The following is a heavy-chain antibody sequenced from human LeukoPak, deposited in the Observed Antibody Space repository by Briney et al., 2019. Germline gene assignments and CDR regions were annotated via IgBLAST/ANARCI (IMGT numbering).Heavy chain of an antibody. CDR1: GYSISSGYY. Sequence: PSETLSLTCTVSGYSISSGYYWGWIRQPPGKGLEWIGSIYHSGSTYYNPSLKSRVTISVDTSKNQFSLKLSSVTAADTAVYYCARASSLDYWGQGTLVTVSS. D-gene: IGHD6-13*01. CDR2: IYHSGST. V-gene: IGHV4-38-2*02. CDR3: ARASSLDY. J-gene: IGHJ4*02.